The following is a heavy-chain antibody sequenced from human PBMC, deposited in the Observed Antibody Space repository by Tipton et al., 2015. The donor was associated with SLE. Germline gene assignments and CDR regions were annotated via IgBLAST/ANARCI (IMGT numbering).Heavy chain of an antibody. Sequence: LSLTCAVSGDSITSGYYWGWIRQPPGKGLEWISSISGSSTYRWFADSVKGRFTIPRDNAKNTVFLEMNSLRVEDTAVYYCATPTHYYDSLGFSSGAFDIWGRGTRVTGSS. V-gene: IGHV3-11*06. J-gene: IGHJ3*02. D-gene: IGHD3-22*01. CDR3: ATPTHYYDSLGFSSGAFDI. CDR1: GDSITSGYY. CDR2: ISGSSTYR.